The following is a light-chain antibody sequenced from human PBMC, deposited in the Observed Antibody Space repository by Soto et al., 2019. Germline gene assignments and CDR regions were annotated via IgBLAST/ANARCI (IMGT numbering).Light chain of an antibody. J-gene: IGKJ2*01. CDR1: QSVSSY. Sequence: EIVLTQSPATLSLSPGERATLSCRASQSVSSYLAWYQQKPGQAPRLLIYDASNRATGIPARFSGSGSGTDFTLTISSLEPEDFAVYYCQQYNDSFRYTFGQGTKLEIK. CDR3: QQYNDSFRYT. V-gene: IGKV3-11*01. CDR2: DAS.